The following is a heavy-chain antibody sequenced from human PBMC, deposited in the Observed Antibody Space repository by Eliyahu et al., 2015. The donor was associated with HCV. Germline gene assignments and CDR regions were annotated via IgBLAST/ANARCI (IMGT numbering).Heavy chain of an antibody. CDR2: TFYRSEWYN. CDR1: GDSVSSNSVA. J-gene: IGHJ4*02. D-gene: IGHD3/OR15-3a*01. V-gene: IGHV6-1*01. CDR3: VKGTGTAFDY. Sequence: QVQLQQSGPGLVKPSQTLSLTCAISGDSVSSNSVAWAWIRQSPSRGLEWLRRTFYRSEWYNDYALSVKSRITINPDTSKNQFSLHLNSVTPEDTAVYFCVKGTGTAFDYWGQGTLITVSS.